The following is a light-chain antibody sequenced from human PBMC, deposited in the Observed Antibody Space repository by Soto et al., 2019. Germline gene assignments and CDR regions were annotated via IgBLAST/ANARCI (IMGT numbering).Light chain of an antibody. CDR3: QQRSNWPPEIT. CDR2: DAS. J-gene: IGKJ5*01. V-gene: IGKV3-11*01. Sequence: EVVLKQSRATLSLTPEERATLSCRASQSVSSYLAWYQQKPGQAPRLLIYDASNRATGIPARFSGSGSGTDFTLTISRLEPEDFAVYYCQQRSNWPPEITFGQGTRLEIK. CDR1: QSVSSY.